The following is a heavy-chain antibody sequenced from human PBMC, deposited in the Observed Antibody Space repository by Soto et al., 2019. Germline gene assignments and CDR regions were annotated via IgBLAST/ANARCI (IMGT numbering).Heavy chain of an antibody. J-gene: IGHJ4*02. CDR1: GFTFSIYW. CDR2: IKQDGSEK. Sequence: PGGSLRLSCAASGFTFSIYWMSWVRQAPGKGLEWVANIKQDGSEKYYVDSVKGRFTISRDNAKNSLYLQMNSLRAEDTAVYYCARATYFRLLEVAADFDSWGQGTLVTLSS. D-gene: IGHD2-15*01. V-gene: IGHV3-7*02. CDR3: ARATYFRLLEVAADFDS.